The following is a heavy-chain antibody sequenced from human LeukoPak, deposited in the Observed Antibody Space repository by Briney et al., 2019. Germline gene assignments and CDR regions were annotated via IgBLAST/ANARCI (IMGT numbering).Heavy chain of an antibody. Sequence: SQTLSLTCTVSGGSFSGYYWSWIRQPPGKGLDWIGHVHYSGSVNYNPSLKSRVTISMDTSKNQFSLRLSSVTAVDTAVYYCARVSGATITTYYGMDVWGHGTTVTVS. V-gene: IGHV4-59*01. CDR3: ARVSGATITTYYGMDV. J-gene: IGHJ6*02. CDR2: VHYSGSV. CDR1: GGSFSGYY. D-gene: IGHD4-11*01.